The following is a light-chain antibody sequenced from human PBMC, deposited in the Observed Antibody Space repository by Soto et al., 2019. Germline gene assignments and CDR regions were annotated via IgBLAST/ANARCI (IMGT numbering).Light chain of an antibody. CDR3: QQFGISPRT. V-gene: IGKV3-20*01. CDR2: GAS. CDR1: QSVSSSY. Sequence: EIVLTQSPGTLSLSPGERATLSCRASQSVSSSYLVWYQQKPGQAPRLLIYGASSRATDIPDRFSGSGSGTDFTLTISRLEPEDFAVYYCQQFGISPRTFGQGTKVEIK. J-gene: IGKJ1*01.